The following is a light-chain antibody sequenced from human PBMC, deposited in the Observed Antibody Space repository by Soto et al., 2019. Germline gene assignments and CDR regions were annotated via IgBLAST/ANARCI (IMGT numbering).Light chain of an antibody. J-gene: IGKJ5*01. Sequence: IQLTQSPSSLSASVGDRVTITCRASQDISSYLAWYQQKPGEAPKLLIYGASTLERGIPSRFSGRGSGTHFILTINNLQPEDFATYYCQQFNSLFGQGTRLEIK. CDR3: QQFNSL. V-gene: IGKV1-9*01. CDR1: QDISSY. CDR2: GAS.